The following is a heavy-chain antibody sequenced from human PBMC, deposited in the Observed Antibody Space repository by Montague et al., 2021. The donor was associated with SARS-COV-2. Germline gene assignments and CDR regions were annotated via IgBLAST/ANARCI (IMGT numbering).Heavy chain of an antibody. CDR3: AREFRIELWQTDWYFGL. D-gene: IGHD3-16*01. CDR1: GGSISGHY. CDR2: FDHSGDT. Sequence: SETLSLTCSVSGGSISGHYWSWIRQPQGKGLEWIGNFDHSGDTKYNPTLKSRATISVDTSKNQFALRLHSVTAADTAVYYCAREFRIELWQTDWYFGLWGRGTLVTVS. J-gene: IGHJ2*01. V-gene: IGHV4-59*11.